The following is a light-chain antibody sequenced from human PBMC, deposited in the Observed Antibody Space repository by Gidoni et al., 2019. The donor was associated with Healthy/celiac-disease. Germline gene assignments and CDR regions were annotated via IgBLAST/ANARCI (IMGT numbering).Light chain of an antibody. V-gene: IGKV4-1*01. CDR2: WAS. CDR1: QSVLYSSNNKNY. J-gene: IGKJ4*01. Sequence: DILMTQSPDSLAVSLGERATINCKSSQSVLYSSNNKNYLAWYQQKPGQPPKLLIYWASTRESGVPDRFRGSGSGTDFTLNISSLQAEDVAVYYCQQYYSTPLTFGGGTKVEIK. CDR3: QQYYSTPLT.